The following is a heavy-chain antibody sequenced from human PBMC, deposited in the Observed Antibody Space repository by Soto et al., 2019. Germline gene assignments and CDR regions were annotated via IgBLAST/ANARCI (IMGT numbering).Heavy chain of an antibody. J-gene: IGHJ4*02. Sequence: EVQLLESGGGLVQPGGSLRLSCAASGLTFNNYAMTWVRQAPGKGLEWVSAISGGGDTTSYADSVKGRFTVSRDGSENTLSLQMSSLRAEDTALYYCAKGRVGSGSLTPRVDFWGQGTLVTVSS. CDR2: ISGGGDTT. D-gene: IGHD3-10*01. CDR3: AKGRVGSGSLTPRVDF. V-gene: IGHV3-23*01. CDR1: GLTFNNYA.